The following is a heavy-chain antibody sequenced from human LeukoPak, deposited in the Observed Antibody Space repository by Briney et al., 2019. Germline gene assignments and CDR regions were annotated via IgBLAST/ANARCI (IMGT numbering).Heavy chain of an antibody. CDR1: GFTFSSYG. V-gene: IGHV3-33*06. CDR2: IWYDGSNK. CDR3: AKETYYYGSGSYYNPNLPPDYMDV. D-gene: IGHD3-10*01. J-gene: IGHJ6*03. Sequence: GGSLRLSCAASGFTFSSYGMHWVRQAPGKGLGWVAVIWYDGSNKYYADSVKGRFTISRDNSKNTLYLQMNSLRAEDTAVYYCAKETYYYGSGSYYNPNLPPDYMDVWGKGTTVTVSS.